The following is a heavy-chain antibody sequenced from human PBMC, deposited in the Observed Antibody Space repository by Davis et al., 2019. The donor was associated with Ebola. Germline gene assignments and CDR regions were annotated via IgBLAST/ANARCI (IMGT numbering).Heavy chain of an antibody. D-gene: IGHD3-10*01. CDR1: GYSFTSYW. J-gene: IGHJ5*02. Sequence: GESLKISCKGSGYSFTSYWIGWVRQMPGKGLEWMGIIYPGDSDTRYSPSFPGQVTISADKSISTAYLQWSSLKASDTAMYYCARHGKWFGELLSRWGWFDPWGQGTLVTVSS. CDR2: IYPGDSDT. CDR3: ARHGKWFGELLSRWGWFDP. V-gene: IGHV5-51*01.